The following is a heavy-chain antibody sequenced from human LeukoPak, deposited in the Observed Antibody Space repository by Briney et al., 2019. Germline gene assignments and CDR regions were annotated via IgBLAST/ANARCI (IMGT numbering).Heavy chain of an antibody. CDR1: GYSFTSYW. J-gene: IGHJ4*02. V-gene: IGHV5-51*01. CDR3: ARETYYDFWSGYYRAPSFDY. Sequence: GESLKISCKGSGYSFTSYWIGWVRQMPGKGLECMGIIYPGDSDTRYSPSFQGQVTISADKSISTAYLQWSSLKASDTPMYYCARETYYDFWSGYYRAPSFDYWGQGTLVTVSS. CDR2: IYPGDSDT. D-gene: IGHD3-3*01.